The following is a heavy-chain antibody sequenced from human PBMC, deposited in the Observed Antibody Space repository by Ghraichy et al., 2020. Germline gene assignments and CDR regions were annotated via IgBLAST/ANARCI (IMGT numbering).Heavy chain of an antibody. J-gene: IGHJ6*03. Sequence: SQTLSLTCAVSGGSISNSTWWSWVRQSPGQGLEWIGEIYHSVTPLYNPSLESRVIISVDKSKNQFSLMLTSVTAADTAVYYCAGGTMIPLSYYYYMDVWGKGTAGTVAS. V-gene: IGHV4-4*02. D-gene: IGHD3-16*01. CDR3: AGGTMIPLSYYYYMDV. CDR1: GGSISNSTW. CDR2: IYHSVTP.